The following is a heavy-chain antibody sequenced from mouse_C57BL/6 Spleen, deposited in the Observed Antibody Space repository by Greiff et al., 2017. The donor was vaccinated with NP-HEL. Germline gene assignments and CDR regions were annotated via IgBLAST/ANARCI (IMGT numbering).Heavy chain of an antibody. CDR1: GYAFSSYW. Sequence: QVQLQQSGAELVKPGASVKISCKASGYAFSSYWMNWVKQRPGKGLEWIGQIYPGDGDTNYNGKFKGKATLTADKSSSTAYMQLSSLTSEDSAVYFCARALYYYGSSSFFDYWGQGTTLTVSS. D-gene: IGHD1-1*01. CDR2: IYPGDGDT. J-gene: IGHJ2*01. CDR3: ARALYYYGSSSFFDY. V-gene: IGHV1-80*01.